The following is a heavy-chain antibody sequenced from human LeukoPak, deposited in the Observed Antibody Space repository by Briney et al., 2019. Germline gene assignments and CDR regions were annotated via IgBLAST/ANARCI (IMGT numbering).Heavy chain of an antibody. CDR3: ARDRYYDILTGYYYFDY. V-gene: IGHV1-18*01. D-gene: IGHD3-9*01. CDR1: GYTFTSYG. J-gene: IGHJ4*02. CDR2: ISAYNGDT. Sequence: ASVKASCKASGYTFTSYGISWVRQAPGQGLEGMGWISAYNGDTNYAQKLQGRVTRTTDTSTSTAYMELRSLRSDDTAVYYCARDRYYDILTGYYYFDYWGQGTLVTVSS.